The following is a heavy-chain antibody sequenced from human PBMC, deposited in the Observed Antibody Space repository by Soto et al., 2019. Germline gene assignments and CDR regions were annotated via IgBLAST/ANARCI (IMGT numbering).Heavy chain of an antibody. CDR3: ARFHTAYDAFDI. D-gene: IGHD4-17*01. V-gene: IGHV3-30*03. CDR1: GFTFSSYG. J-gene: IGHJ3*02. Sequence: QPGGSLRLSCAASGFTFSSYGMHWVRQAPGKGLEWVAVISYDGSNKYYADSVKGRFTISRDNSKNTLYLQMNSLRSEDTAVYYCARFHTAYDAFDIWGQGTMVTVSS. CDR2: ISYDGSNK.